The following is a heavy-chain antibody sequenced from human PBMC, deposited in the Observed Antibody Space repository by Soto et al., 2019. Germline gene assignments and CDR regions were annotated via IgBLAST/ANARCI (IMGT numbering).Heavy chain of an antibody. CDR2: IIPVVGTT. CDR1: GDTFTTNS. CDR3: ARGLVYATTYLDY. Sequence: QVQLVQSGAEVKKPGSSVKVSCKASGDTFTTNSLNWVRQAPGQGLEWMGGIIPVVGTTKYAQTYQDRVTITGDKSTHTAYMELSSLRSDDTAVYYCARGLVYATTYLDYWGQGTPVTVSS. V-gene: IGHV1-69*06. J-gene: IGHJ4*02. D-gene: IGHD2-8*01.